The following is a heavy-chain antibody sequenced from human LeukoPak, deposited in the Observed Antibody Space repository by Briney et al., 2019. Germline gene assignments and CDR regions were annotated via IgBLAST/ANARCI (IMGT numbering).Heavy chain of an antibody. J-gene: IGHJ3*02. CDR2: MYYSGST. CDR1: GASLSSYTYY. Sequence: PSETLSLTCSVSGASLSSYTYYWAWIRQPPGKGLEWIGYMYYSGSTNYNPSLKSRVTMSVDTSKNQFSLKLSSVTAADTAVYYCARARYDLNDAFDIWGQGTMVTVSS. V-gene: IGHV4-61*01. D-gene: IGHD1-14*01. CDR3: ARARYDLNDAFDI.